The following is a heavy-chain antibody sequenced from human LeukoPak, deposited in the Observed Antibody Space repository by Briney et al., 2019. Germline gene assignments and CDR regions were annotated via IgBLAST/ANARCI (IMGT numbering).Heavy chain of an antibody. Sequence: SVKVSCKASGGTFSSYAISWVRQAPGQGLEWMGGIIPIFGTANYAQKFQGRVTITADESTSTAYMELSSLRSEDTAVYYCARAPHLYCSSTSCYASYYYGMDVWGQGTTVTVSS. V-gene: IGHV1-69*13. CDR2: IIPIFGTA. CDR3: ARAPHLYCSSTSCYASYYYGMDV. D-gene: IGHD2-2*01. J-gene: IGHJ6*02. CDR1: GGTFSSYA.